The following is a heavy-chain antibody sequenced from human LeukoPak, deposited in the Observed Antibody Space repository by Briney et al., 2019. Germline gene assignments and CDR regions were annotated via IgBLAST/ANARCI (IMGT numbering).Heavy chain of an antibody. CDR3: ARHGSAAYYYDSSGYYENFDY. Sequence: SETLSLTCTVSGGSISSSSYYWGWIRQPPGKGLEWIGSIYYSGSTYYNPSHKSRVTISVDTSKNQFSLKLSSVTAADTAVYYCARHGSAAYYYDSSGYYENFDYWGQGTLVTVSS. CDR1: GGSISSSSYY. D-gene: IGHD3-22*01. V-gene: IGHV4-39*01. J-gene: IGHJ4*02. CDR2: IYYSGST.